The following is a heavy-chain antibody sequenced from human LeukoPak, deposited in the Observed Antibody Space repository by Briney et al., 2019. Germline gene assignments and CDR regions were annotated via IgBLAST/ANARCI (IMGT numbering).Heavy chain of an antibody. V-gene: IGHV3-23*01. D-gene: IGHD3/OR15-3a*01. Sequence: GGSLRLSCAASGFTFTGYAMNWVRQAPGKGLEWVSAVSGSGSSTYYADSVKGRCTISRDNSKNTLYLQMNSLRAEDTAVYYCAKDPYSDFWSGYPYYFDSWGQGTLVTVSS. J-gene: IGHJ4*02. CDR1: GFTFTGYA. CDR2: VSGSGSST. CDR3: AKDPYSDFWSGYPYYFDS.